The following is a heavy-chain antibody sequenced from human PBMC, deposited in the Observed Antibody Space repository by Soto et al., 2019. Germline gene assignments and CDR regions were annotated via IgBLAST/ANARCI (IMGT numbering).Heavy chain of an antibody. CDR3: AHTNIYCSGGSCQFDY. CDR2: IYWDDDK. Sequence: QITLKESGPTLAKPTQTLTLTCTFSGFSLSTSGVGVGWIRQPPGKALEWLALIYWDDDKRYSPSLKSRLTITKDTSKNQVVLTMTNMDPVDTATYYCAHTNIYCSGGSCQFDYWGQGTLVTVSS. V-gene: IGHV2-5*02. D-gene: IGHD2-15*01. CDR1: GFSLSTSGVG. J-gene: IGHJ4*02.